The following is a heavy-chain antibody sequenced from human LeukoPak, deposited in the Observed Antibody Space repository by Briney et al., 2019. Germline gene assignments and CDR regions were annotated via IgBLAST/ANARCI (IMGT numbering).Heavy chain of an antibody. D-gene: IGHD3-10*01. CDR2: INPSGGST. V-gene: IGHV1-46*01. Sequence: ASVTVSCKASGYTFTSYYMHWVRQAPGQGLEWMGIINPSGGSTSYAQKFQGRVTMTRDTSTSTVYMELSSLRSEDTAVYYCARDRQLLWFGELYVHVNYYYYGMDVWGQGTTVTVSS. J-gene: IGHJ6*02. CDR3: ARDRQLLWFGELYVHVNYYYYGMDV. CDR1: GYTFTSYY.